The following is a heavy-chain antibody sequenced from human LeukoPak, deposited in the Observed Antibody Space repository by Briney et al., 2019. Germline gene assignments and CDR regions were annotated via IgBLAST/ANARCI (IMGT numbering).Heavy chain of an antibody. CDR1: GFTFRSYG. V-gene: IGHV3-30*02. Sequence: GGSLRLSCAASGFTFRSYGMHWVRQAPGKGLEWVAFIRYDGSDKDYVDSVKGRFTISRDNSKNTLYLQMNSLRAEDTAVYYCAKDRDKGNYYFDYWGQGNLVTVSS. CDR3: AKDRDKGNYYFDY. CDR2: IRYDGSDK. J-gene: IGHJ4*02. D-gene: IGHD1-7*01.